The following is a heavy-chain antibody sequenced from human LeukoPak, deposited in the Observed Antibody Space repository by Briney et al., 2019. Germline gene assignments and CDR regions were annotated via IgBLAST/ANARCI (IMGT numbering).Heavy chain of an antibody. J-gene: IGHJ5*02. CDR2: IYPSDGST. Sequence: ASVKVSCKASGYSFTSNYIHWVRQAPGQGLEWMGMIYPSDGSTSYAQKFQGRVTMTEDTSTDTAYMELSSLRSEDTAVYYCASILGYCSGGSCYEYNWFDPWGQGTLVTVSS. D-gene: IGHD2-15*01. CDR1: GYSFTSNY. CDR3: ASILGYCSGGSCYEYNWFDP. V-gene: IGHV1-46*01.